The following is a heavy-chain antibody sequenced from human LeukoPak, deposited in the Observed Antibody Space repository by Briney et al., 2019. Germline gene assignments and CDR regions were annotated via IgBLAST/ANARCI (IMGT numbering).Heavy chain of an antibody. D-gene: IGHD6-13*01. V-gene: IGHV4-38-2*01. CDR2: IFHSGST. CDR3: ARVSEQQLVRWFDP. Sequence: SETLSLTCAVSGYFISSGYYWGWIRQPPGKGLEWIGSIFHSGSTYYNPSLKSRVIISVDTSKNQFSLRLSSVTAADTAVYYCARVSEQQLVRWFDPWGQGTLVTVSS. CDR1: GYFISSGYY. J-gene: IGHJ5*02.